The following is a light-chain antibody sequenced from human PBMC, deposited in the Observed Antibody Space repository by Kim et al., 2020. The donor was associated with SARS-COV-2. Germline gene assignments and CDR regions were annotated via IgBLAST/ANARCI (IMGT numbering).Light chain of an antibody. CDR1: SCDVGVYTY. CDR2: DVS. V-gene: IGLV2-14*04. Sequence: GPSSTISCTGTSCDVGVYTYVSWYQQHPGKAPKLMIYDVSTRPSGVSNRFSGSKSGNTASLTISGLQSEDEADYYCNSYTKSNTFVFGTGTKVTVL. J-gene: IGLJ1*01. CDR3: NSYTKSNTFV.